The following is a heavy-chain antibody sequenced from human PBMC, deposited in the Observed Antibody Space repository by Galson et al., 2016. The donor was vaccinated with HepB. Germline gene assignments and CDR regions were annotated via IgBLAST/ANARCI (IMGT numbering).Heavy chain of an antibody. CDR3: ARVDYTDEGINV. CDR2: LSPDGTDK. D-gene: IGHD4-11*01. J-gene: IGHJ6*02. Sequence: SLRLSCAASGFTFNDYWMTWVRQAPGKGLEWVANLSPDGTDKRYAGSVKGRFTISRDHPNNSVFLQMSSLRAEDTALYYCARVDYTDEGINVWGQGTTVTVSS. V-gene: IGHV3-7*01. CDR1: GFTFNDYW.